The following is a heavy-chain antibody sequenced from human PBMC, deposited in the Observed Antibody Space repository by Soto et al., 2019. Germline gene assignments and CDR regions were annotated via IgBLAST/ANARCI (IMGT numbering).Heavy chain of an antibody. D-gene: IGHD2-2*02. CDR3: ARGYCSSTSCYIWDNWFDP. CDR2: IYYSGRT. J-gene: IGHJ5*02. V-gene: IGHV4-59*01. Sequence: QVQLQESGPGLVKPSETLSLTCTVSGGSISSYYWSWIRQPPGKGPEWIGYIYYSGRTNYNPSLKSRVTISVDTSKNQFSLKLSSVTAADTAVDYCARGYCSSTSCYIWDNWFDPWGQGTLVTVSS. CDR1: GGSISSYY.